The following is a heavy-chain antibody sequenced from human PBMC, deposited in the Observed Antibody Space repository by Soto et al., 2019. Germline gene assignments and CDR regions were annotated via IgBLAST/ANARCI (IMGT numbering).Heavy chain of an antibody. Sequence: PSETLSLTCTVSGASISGFYWSWIRKSAGKGLEWIGRIYATGTTDYNPSLKSRVMMSVDTSKKQFSLKLRSVTAADAAVYYCVRDGTKTLRDWFDPWGQGISVTVSS. V-gene: IGHV4-4*07. CDR3: VRDGTKTLRDWFDP. J-gene: IGHJ5*02. CDR2: IYATGTT. CDR1: GASISGFY. D-gene: IGHD1-1*01.